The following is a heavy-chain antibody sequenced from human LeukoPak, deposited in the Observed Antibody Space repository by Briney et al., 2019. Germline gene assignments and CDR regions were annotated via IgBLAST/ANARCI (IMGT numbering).Heavy chain of an antibody. Sequence: PSETLSLTCAVSGGSISSGGYSWSWIRQPPGKGLEWIGYIYHSGSTYYNPSLKSRVTISVDRSKNQFSLKLSSVTAADTAVYYCASFVNPYYFDYWGQGTLVTVSS. J-gene: IGHJ4*02. CDR1: GGSISSGGYS. CDR2: IYHSGST. D-gene: IGHD3-16*02. CDR3: ASFVNPYYFDY. V-gene: IGHV4-30-2*01.